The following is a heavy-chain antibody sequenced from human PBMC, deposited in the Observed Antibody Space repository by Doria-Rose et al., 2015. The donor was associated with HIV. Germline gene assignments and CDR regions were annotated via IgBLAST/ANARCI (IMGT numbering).Heavy chain of an antibody. J-gene: IGHJ4*02. CDR3: ARVLSGTYDY. D-gene: IGHD1-26*01. V-gene: IGHV4-59*01. CDR1: GGSISHYY. Sequence: QVQLQESGPGLVKPSETLSLTCSVSGGSISHYYWSWIRQHPGKGLEYIGDIIYTGSTNYSPSLKSRVSISIDTSKNKFSLRLSSVTAADTAVYYCARVLSGTYDYWGQGTLVTVSS. CDR2: IIYTGST.